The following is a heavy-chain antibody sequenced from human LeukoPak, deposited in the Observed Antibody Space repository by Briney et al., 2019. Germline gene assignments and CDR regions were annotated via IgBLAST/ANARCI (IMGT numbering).Heavy chain of an antibody. D-gene: IGHD6-19*01. CDR2: IKQGGGET. CDR3: ARAAEVIAVYYYGMDV. Sequence: PGGSLRLSCAASGFTFSSFWMTWVRQAPGKGLEWVANIKQGGGETYYVDSVKGRFTISGDNAKNSLFLQMNSLTVEDTGVYYCARAAEVIAVYYYGMDVWGQGTTVTVSS. J-gene: IGHJ6*02. CDR1: GFTFSSFW. V-gene: IGHV3-7*01.